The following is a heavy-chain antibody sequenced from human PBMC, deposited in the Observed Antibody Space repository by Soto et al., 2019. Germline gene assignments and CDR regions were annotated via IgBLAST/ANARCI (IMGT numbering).Heavy chain of an antibody. J-gene: IGHJ4*02. CDR3: ARLDTFSGAYAY. Sequence: QLQLQESGPGLVKPSETLSLTCTVSGGSISSSSYYWGWIRQPPGKGLEWIGSIYYSGSTYYNPSLKRRVSLSAATSKSQFSLKLTSVTAADTAVYYCARLDTFSGAYAYWGQGTLVTVSS. CDR2: IYYSGST. CDR1: GGSISSSSYY. D-gene: IGHD1-26*01. V-gene: IGHV4-39*01.